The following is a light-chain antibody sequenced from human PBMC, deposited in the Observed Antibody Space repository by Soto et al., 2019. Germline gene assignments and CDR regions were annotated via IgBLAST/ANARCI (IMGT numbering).Light chain of an antibody. V-gene: IGKV3-20*01. J-gene: IGKJ1*01. CDR1: QSVSSNY. CDR3: QQYGSSPTWT. CDR2: GAS. Sequence: EIVLTQSPGTLSLSPGARATLSGRTSQSVSSNYLAWYQQKPGQAPRLLIYGASTRATGIPDRFSGSGSGTDFTLTISRLEPEDSAVYYCQQYGSSPTWTVGQGTKVDIK.